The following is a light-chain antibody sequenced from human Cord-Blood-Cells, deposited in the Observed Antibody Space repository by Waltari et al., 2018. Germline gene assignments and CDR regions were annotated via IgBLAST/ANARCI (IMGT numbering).Light chain of an antibody. CDR1: QGIRNA. CDR3: LQHNSYPWT. Sequence: DIQMTQSPSSLSASVGDRVTITCPASQGIRNALGWYQQKPGKAPKRLIYAASSLQSGVPSRFSGSGSGTEFTLTISSLQPEDFATYYCLQHNSYPWTFGQGTKVEIK. J-gene: IGKJ1*01. V-gene: IGKV1-17*01. CDR2: AAS.